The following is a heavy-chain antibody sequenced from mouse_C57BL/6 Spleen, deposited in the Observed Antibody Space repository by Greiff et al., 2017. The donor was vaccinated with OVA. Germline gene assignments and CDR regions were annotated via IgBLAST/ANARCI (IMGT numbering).Heavy chain of an antibody. CDR3: TRSSYGPYFDY. J-gene: IGHJ2*01. V-gene: IGHV1-15*01. D-gene: IGHD1-1*02. CDR2: IDPEPGGT. Sequence: VKLQESGAELVRPGASVTLSCKASGYTFTDYEMHWVKQTPVHGLEWIGAIDPEPGGTAYNQKFKGKAILTADKSSSTAYMELRSLTSEDSAVYYCTRSSYGPYFDYWGQGTALTVSS. CDR1: GYTFTDYE.